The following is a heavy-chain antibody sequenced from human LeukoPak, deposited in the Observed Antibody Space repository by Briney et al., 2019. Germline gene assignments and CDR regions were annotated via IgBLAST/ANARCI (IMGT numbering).Heavy chain of an antibody. CDR2: IYSGGST. J-gene: IGHJ4*02. CDR3: ARGGRDGYNWYYFDY. V-gene: IGHV3-66*01. D-gene: IGHD5-24*01. Sequence: GGSLRLSCAASGFTVSSNYMSWVRQAPGKGLEWVSAIYSGGSTYYADSVKGRFTTSRDNSKNTLYLQMNSLRAEDTAVYYCARGGRDGYNWYYFDYWGQGTLVTVSS. CDR1: GFTVSSNY.